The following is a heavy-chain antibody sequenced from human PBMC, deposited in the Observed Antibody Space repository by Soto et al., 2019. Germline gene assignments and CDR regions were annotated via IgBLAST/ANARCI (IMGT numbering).Heavy chain of an antibody. CDR3: ATAGLTGTV. V-gene: IGHV3-23*01. Sequence: GGSLRLSCAASGFSFGTFAMNWVRQAPGEGLEWVSSIGGSGSMRFYADAVRARFTISRDNTKKMLYLQMNSLRVEDTALYYCATAGLTGTVWGQGTTVTVSS. J-gene: IGHJ6*02. CDR2: IGGSGSMR. D-gene: IGHD3-9*01. CDR1: GFSFGTFA.